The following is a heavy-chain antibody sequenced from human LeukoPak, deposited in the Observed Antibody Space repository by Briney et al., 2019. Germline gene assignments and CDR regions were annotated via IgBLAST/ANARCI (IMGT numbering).Heavy chain of an antibody. V-gene: IGHV3-21*01. J-gene: IGHJ1*01. CDR2: ISDSSAYI. CDR3: ARGPEVTVRDWYFQH. Sequence: GGSLRLSCAASGFTFSSYCMNWVRQAPGKGLEWVSSISDSSAYIYYADSVKGRFTISRDNAKNSLSLQMNSLRAEGTAVYYCARGPEVTVRDWYFQHWGQGTLVTVSS. CDR1: GFTFSSYC. D-gene: IGHD4-17*01.